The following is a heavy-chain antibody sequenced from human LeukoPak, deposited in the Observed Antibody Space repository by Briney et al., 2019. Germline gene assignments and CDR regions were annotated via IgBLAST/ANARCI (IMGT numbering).Heavy chain of an antibody. Sequence: ASVKVSCKASGYTFTSYGISWVRQAPGQGLEWMGWISAYNSNTNYAQKLQGRVTMTTDTSTSTAYMELRSLRSDDTAVYYCARSPRGRVVPAAIRGWFDPWGQGTLVTVSS. CDR2: ISAYNSNT. V-gene: IGHV1-18*01. D-gene: IGHD2-2*01. CDR1: GYTFTSYG. J-gene: IGHJ5*02. CDR3: ARSPRGRVVPAAIRGWFDP.